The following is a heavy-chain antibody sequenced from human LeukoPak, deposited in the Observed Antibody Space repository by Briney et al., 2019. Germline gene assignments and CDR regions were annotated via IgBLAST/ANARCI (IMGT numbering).Heavy chain of an antibody. D-gene: IGHD3-10*01. CDR2: IRYDGSNK. Sequence: GGSLRLSCAASGFTFSSYGMHWVRQAPGKGLEWVAFIRYDGSNKYYADSVKGRFTISRDNSKNTLYLQMNSLRAEDTAVYYCATPYYYGSGSYWPFDYWGQGTLVTVSS. J-gene: IGHJ4*02. V-gene: IGHV3-30*02. CDR1: GFTFSSYG. CDR3: ATPYYYGSGSYWPFDY.